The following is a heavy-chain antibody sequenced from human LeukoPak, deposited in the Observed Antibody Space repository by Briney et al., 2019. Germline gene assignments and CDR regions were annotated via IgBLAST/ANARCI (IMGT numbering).Heavy chain of an antibody. CDR2: IKEDGSEK. J-gene: IGHJ3*02. CDR1: GFTFATSW. CDR3: ARESPYYYDSPDAFDI. D-gene: IGHD3-22*01. Sequence: GGSLRLSCVASGFTFATSWMTWVRQAPGKGLEWVANIKEDGSEKYYVDSVKGRFTISRDNAKNSLYLQMNSLRAEDTAVYYCARESPYYYDSPDAFDIWGQGTMVTVSS. V-gene: IGHV3-7*03.